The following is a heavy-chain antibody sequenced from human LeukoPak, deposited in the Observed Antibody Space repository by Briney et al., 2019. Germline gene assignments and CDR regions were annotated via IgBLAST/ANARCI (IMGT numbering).Heavy chain of an antibody. J-gene: IGHJ6*02. D-gene: IGHD3-10*01. Sequence: GGSLRLSCAASGFTFDDYTMHWVRQAPGKGLEWVSLISWDGGSTYYADSVKGRFTISRDNSKNTLYLQMNSLRAEDTAVYYCARESITMVRGVGSGYYYGMDVWGQGTTVTVSS. CDR2: ISWDGGST. CDR1: GFTFDDYT. V-gene: IGHV3-43*01. CDR3: ARESITMVRGVGSGYYYGMDV.